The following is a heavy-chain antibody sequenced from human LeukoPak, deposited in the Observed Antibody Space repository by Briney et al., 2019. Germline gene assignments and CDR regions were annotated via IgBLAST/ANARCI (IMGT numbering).Heavy chain of an antibody. J-gene: IGHJ6*04. CDR2: FYPSGSDT. CDR1: GYIFTNYW. V-gene: IGHV5-51*01. CDR3: ARAPDHMDV. Sequence: GESLKISCKASGYIFTNYWIGWVRQMPGRGLEWIGNFYPSGSDTRYSPSFQGQVTFTADKSISTAYLQWSSLKTSDTAIYYCARAPDHMDVWGKGTTVTISS.